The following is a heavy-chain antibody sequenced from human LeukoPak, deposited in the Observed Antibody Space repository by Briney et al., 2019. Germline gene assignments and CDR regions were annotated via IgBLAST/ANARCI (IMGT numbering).Heavy chain of an antibody. CDR3: ARSKDIVVVPAAPPAH. D-gene: IGHD2-2*01. CDR1: GYTFTSYY. V-gene: IGHV1-46*01. Sequence: GASVKVSCKASGYTFTSYYMHWVRQAPGQGLEWMGIINPSGGSTSYAQKFQGRVTMTRDMSTSTVYMELSSLRSEDTAVYYCARSKDIVVVPAAPPAHWGQGTLVTVSS. J-gene: IGHJ4*02. CDR2: INPSGGST.